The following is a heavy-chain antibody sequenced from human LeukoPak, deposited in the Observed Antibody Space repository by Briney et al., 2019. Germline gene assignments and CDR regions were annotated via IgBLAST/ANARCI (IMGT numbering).Heavy chain of an antibody. CDR1: GGSFSDYY. CDR2: INHSGNT. J-gene: IGHJ6*02. V-gene: IGHV4-34*01. D-gene: IGHD2-15*01. Sequence: TSSETLSLTCAVHGGSFSDYYWSWIRQPPGKGLEWIGEINHSGNTNYHPSLKRRVAISVDTSKNQFSLKLSSVTAADTAVYHCGRVPYCSGGSCNYYYYYGLDVWGQGTTVTVSS. CDR3: GRVPYCSGGSCNYYYYYGLDV.